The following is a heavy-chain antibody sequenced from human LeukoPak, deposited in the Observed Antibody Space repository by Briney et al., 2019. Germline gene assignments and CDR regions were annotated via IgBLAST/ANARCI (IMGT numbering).Heavy chain of an antibody. CDR2: ISSSSSYI. CDR3: ARDLASGAFDI. CDR1: GFTFSSYS. J-gene: IGHJ3*02. D-gene: IGHD7-27*01. V-gene: IGHV3-21*01. Sequence: PGGSLRLSCAASGFTFSSYSMNWVRQAPGKGLEWVSSISSSSSYIYYADSVKGRFTISRDSAKNSLYLQMNSLRAEDTAVYYCARDLASGAFDIWGQGTMVTVSS.